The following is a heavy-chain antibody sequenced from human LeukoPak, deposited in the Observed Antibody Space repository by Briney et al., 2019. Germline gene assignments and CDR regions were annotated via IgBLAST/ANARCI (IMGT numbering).Heavy chain of an antibody. CDR2: IYSGGTI. Sequence: GGSLRLSCAASGFTVSSNHMSWVRQAPGKGLEWVSVIYSGGTIYYADSVKGRFTISRDNSKNTLYLQMNSLRAEDTAVYYCARDKYPGGFDYWGQGTLVTVSS. CDR1: GFTVSSNH. V-gene: IGHV3-66*01. J-gene: IGHJ4*02. CDR3: ARDKYPGGFDY. D-gene: IGHD2-2*02.